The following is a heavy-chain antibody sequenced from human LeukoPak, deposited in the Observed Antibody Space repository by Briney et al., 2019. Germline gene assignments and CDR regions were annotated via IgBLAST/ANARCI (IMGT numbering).Heavy chain of an antibody. D-gene: IGHD2-2*01. V-gene: IGHV1-18*01. CDR2: ISAYNGNT. J-gene: IGHJ5*02. Sequence: ASVKVSCKASGYTFTSYGISWVRQAPGQGLEWMGWISAYNGNTNYAQKLQGRVTITTDTSTSTAYMELRSLRSDDTAVYYCARDLEAGLLCSSTSCRSQTYNWFDPWGQGTLVTVSS. CDR3: ARDLEAGLLCSSTSCRSQTYNWFDP. CDR1: GYTFTSYG.